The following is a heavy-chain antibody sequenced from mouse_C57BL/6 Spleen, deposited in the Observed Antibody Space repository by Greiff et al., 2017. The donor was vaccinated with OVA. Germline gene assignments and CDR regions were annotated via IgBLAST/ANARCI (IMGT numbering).Heavy chain of an antibody. CDR3: ASPNYEYDVSYAMDY. Sequence: VQLKESGPELVKPGASVKISCKASGYSFTDYNMNWVKQSHGKSLEWIGEINPNYGTTSYNQKFKGKATLTVDQSSSTAYMQLNSLTSEDSAVYYCASPNYEYDVSYAMDYWGQGTSVTVSS. D-gene: IGHD2-4*01. CDR1: GYSFTDYN. J-gene: IGHJ4*01. CDR2: INPNYGTT. V-gene: IGHV1-39*01.